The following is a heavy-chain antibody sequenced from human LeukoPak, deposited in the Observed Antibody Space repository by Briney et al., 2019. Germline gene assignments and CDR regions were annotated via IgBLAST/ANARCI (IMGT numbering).Heavy chain of an antibody. V-gene: IGHV4-30-2*01. Sequence: SETLSLTCAVSGGSISSGGYSWSWIRQPPGKGLEWIGYIYHSGSTYYNPSLKSRVTISVDRSKNQFSLKLSSVTAADTAVYYCARGRDFDRWGQGTLVTVSS. CDR1: GGSISSGGYS. J-gene: IGHJ4*02. CDR3: ARGRDFDR. D-gene: IGHD3-9*01. CDR2: IYHSGST.